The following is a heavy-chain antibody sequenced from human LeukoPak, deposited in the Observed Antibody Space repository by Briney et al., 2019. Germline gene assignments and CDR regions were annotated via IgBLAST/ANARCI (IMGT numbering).Heavy chain of an antibody. CDR2: ISGSGGST. D-gene: IGHD3-3*01. CDR1: GFTFSSYA. CDR3: AKRGGHDFWSGYSFDY. J-gene: IGHJ4*02. Sequence: PGGPLRLSCAASGFTFSSYAMSWVRQAPGKGLEWVSAISGSGGSTYYADSVKGRFTISRDNSKNTLYLQMNSLRAEDSAVYYCAKRGGHDFWSGYSFDYWGQGTLVTVSS. V-gene: IGHV3-23*01.